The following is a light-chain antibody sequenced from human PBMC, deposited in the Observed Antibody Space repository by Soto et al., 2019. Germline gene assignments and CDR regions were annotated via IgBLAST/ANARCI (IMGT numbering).Light chain of an antibody. Sequence: QSVLTQPASASGTPGQTVFISCSGTSCDIGGTNYAYWYQQHPGTAPKLMIHRVSLRPSGVSKRISGSKSGTSASLTISGLRAEDEAVYYCASYGNRIGPVVFGGGTKLTVL. V-gene: IGLV2-14*01. J-gene: IGLJ2*01. CDR1: SCDIGGTNY. CDR2: RVS. CDR3: ASYGNRIGPVV.